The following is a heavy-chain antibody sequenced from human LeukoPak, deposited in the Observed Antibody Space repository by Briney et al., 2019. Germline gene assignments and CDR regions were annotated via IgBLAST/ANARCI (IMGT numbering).Heavy chain of an antibody. J-gene: IGHJ4*02. CDR3: ARVRGGTYNHYFDY. CDR2: IYYAEST. CDR1: GGSINSYY. D-gene: IGHD5-24*01. Sequence: SETLSLTCTVSGGSINSYYWSWIRQPPGKGLEWIGYIYYAESTNYNPSLKSRITISVDTSKNQFSLKLTSITAADTAVYYCARVRGGTYNHYFDYWGQGTLVTVSS. V-gene: IGHV4-59*01.